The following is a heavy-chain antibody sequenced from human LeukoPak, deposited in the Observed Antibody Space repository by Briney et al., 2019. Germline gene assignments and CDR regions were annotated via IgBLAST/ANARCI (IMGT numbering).Heavy chain of an antibody. CDR2: IYPDDSDT. V-gene: IGHV5-51*01. Sequence: GESLKISCKGSGYSFTNYWIAWVRQMHRKGLERMGIIYPDDSDTRYSPSFQGQVTISADKSISTAYLQWSSLKASDTAMYYCARIWLRAFDIWGQGTMVTVSS. J-gene: IGHJ3*02. D-gene: IGHD3-16*01. CDR1: GYSFTNYW. CDR3: ARIWLRAFDI.